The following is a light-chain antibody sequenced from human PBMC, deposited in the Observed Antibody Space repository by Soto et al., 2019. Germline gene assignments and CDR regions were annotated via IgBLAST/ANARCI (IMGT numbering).Light chain of an antibody. CDR3: QQHNSYPVT. CDR2: TAS. J-gene: IGKJ4*01. Sequence: DIQLTQSPSFLSASVGDRVTITCRASQGISSYLAWYQQKPGKAPKLLIYTASTLQSGVPSRFGGSGSGTEFTLTISSLQPEDFATYYCQQHNSYPVTFGGGTKVEIK. V-gene: IGKV1-9*01. CDR1: QGISSY.